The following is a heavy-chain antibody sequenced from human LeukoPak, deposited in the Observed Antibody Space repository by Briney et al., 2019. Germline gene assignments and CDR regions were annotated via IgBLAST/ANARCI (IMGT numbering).Heavy chain of an antibody. J-gene: IGHJ4*02. D-gene: IGHD2/OR15-2a*01. V-gene: IGHV3-15*01. Sequence: AGGSLRLSCAASGFTFSNAWMSWVRQAPGKGLEWVGRIKIKTDGGTTDYAAPVKGRFTISRDDSKNTLYLQMNSLKTEDTAVYYCTTDLSIGDYWGQGTLVTVSS. CDR1: GFTFSNAW. CDR3: TTDLSIGDY. CDR2: IKIKTDGGTT.